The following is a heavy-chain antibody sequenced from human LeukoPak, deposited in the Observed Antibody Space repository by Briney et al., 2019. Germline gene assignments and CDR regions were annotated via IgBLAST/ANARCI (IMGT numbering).Heavy chain of an antibody. CDR1: GFTASSNY. CDR3: ARDIGSGNYFDY. D-gene: IGHD1-26*01. CDR2: IYSGGTT. J-gene: IGHJ4*02. Sequence: GGSLRLSCAASGFTASSNYMSWVRQAPGKGLEWVSVIYSGGTTYYADSVKGRFTISRDNSKNTLYPQMNSLRVEDTAVYYCARDIGSGNYFDYWGQGTLVTVSS. V-gene: IGHV3-53*01.